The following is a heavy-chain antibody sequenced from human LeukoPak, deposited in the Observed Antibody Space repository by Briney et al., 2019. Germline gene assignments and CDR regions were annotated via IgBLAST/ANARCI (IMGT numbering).Heavy chain of an antibody. CDR3: AKVRGTVTSGFYFDP. CDR2: ISYNSGFI. V-gene: IGHV3-9*01. CDR1: GFKFDDYA. J-gene: IGHJ4*02. Sequence: GGSLRLSCAASGFKFDDYAMHWVRQAPGKGLEWLSIISYNSGFIDYADSVKGRFTITRDNARNSLYLQLNSLRAEDTAFYFCAKVRGTVTSGFYFDPWGQGTLVTVSA. D-gene: IGHD3-22*01.